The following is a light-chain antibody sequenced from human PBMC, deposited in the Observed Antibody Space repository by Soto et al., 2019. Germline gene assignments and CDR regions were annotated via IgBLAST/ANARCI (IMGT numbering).Light chain of an antibody. CDR2: RNN. J-gene: IGLJ3*02. V-gene: IGLV1-47*01. Sequence: QLVLTQPPSASETPGQRVTISCSGSSSNIGSNYVYWFQQVPGTAPKIIMSRNNQRPSGVPDRISGSKSGTSASLAISGLRSEDEADYYCATWDDSLSGWVFGGGTKVTVL. CDR1: SSNIGSNY. CDR3: ATWDDSLSGWV.